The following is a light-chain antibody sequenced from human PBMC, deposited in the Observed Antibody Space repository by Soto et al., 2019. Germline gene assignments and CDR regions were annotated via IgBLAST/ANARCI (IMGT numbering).Light chain of an antibody. Sequence: QSVLTQPPSVSGAPGQRVTISCTGSSSNIGAGYDVHWYQQLPGTAPKLLISGNSNRPSGVPDRFSGSNSGTSASLAITGLQAEDEADYYCQSYDSSLSGRVFGTGTKLTVL. V-gene: IGLV1-40*01. J-gene: IGLJ1*01. CDR1: SSNIGAGYD. CDR3: QSYDSSLSGRV. CDR2: GNS.